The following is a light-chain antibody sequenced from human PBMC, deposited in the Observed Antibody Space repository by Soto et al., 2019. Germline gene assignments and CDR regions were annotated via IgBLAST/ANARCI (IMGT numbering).Light chain of an antibody. CDR1: QSVSSSY. CDR3: QQYGSSPLT. V-gene: IGKV3-20*01. J-gene: IGKJ4*01. Sequence: EIVLTQSPGTLSLSPGERATLSCRASQSVSSSYLAWYQQKPGQAPRLLIYGASSRATGIPDSFSGSGSGTDFTLTICRLEPEDFAVYYCQQYGSSPLTFGGGTKVEIK. CDR2: GAS.